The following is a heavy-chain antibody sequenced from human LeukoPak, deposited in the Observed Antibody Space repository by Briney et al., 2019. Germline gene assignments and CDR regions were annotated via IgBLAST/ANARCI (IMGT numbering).Heavy chain of an antibody. D-gene: IGHD6-19*01. J-gene: IGHJ4*02. V-gene: IGHV1-18*01. Sequence: ASVKVSCKASGYTFTSYGISWVRQAPGQGLEWMGWISAYNGNTNYAQKLQGRVTMTTDTSTSTAYMELRSLRSDDTAVYYCASSAYSSGLYYFDYWGQGTLVTVSS. CDR3: ASSAYSSGLYYFDY. CDR1: GYTFTSYG. CDR2: ISAYNGNT.